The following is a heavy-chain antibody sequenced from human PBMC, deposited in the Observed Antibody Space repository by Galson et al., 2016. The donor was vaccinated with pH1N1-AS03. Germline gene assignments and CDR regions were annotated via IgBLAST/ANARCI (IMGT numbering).Heavy chain of an antibody. CDR3: AKSLYLSGSFHSYLDL. CDR2: MYHSGTT. V-gene: IGHV4-38-2*01. CDR1: GFSISSGYY. D-gene: IGHD3-10*01. Sequence: TLSLTCDVSGFSISSGYYWGWIRQPPGKGLEWIGSMYHSGTTFHNPSLKSRVTMSVDTSKNQFSLKLTSVTAADTAVYYCAKSLYLSGSFHSYLDLWGRGTLAIVSS. J-gene: IGHJ2*01.